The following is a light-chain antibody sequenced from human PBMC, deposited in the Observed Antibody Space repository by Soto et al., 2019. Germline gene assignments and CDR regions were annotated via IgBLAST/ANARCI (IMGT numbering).Light chain of an antibody. V-gene: IGLV2-14*03. CDR1: ISDVSGYNF. Sequence: QPALTQPASVSGSPGQSITISCTGTISDVSGYNFFSWYQQYPGKAPKLMIYDVSNRPSGVSNRFSGSKSGNTASLTISGLQAEDEADYYCSSYTSSNTYVFGAGTKVTVL. J-gene: IGLJ1*01. CDR2: DVS. CDR3: SSYTSSNTYV.